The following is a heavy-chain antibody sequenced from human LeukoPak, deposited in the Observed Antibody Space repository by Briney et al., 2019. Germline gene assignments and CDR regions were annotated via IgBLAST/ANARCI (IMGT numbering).Heavy chain of an antibody. J-gene: IGHJ3*02. CDR2: IYYSGGT. CDR3: ARAVRVGTTNAFDI. V-gene: IGHV4-59*01. D-gene: IGHD1-26*01. Sequence: SETLSLTCTVSGGSISSYYWSWIRQPPGKGLEWIGYIYYSGGTNYNPSLKSRVTISVDTSKNQFSLKLSSVTAADTAVYYCARAVRVGTTNAFDIWGQGTMVTVS. CDR1: GGSISSYY.